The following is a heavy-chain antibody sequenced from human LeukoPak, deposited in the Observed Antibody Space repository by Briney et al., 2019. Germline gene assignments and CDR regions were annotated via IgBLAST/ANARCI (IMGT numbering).Heavy chain of an antibody. Sequence: SETLSLTCTVSGGSISSYYWSWIRQPTGKGLEWIGRIYTSGSTNYNPSLKSRVTMSVDTSKNQFSLKLSYVTAADTAVYYCAREVAAAEGINWFDPWGQGTLVTVSS. CDR3: AREVAAAEGINWFDP. CDR1: GGSISSYY. D-gene: IGHD6-13*01. V-gene: IGHV4-4*07. CDR2: IYTSGST. J-gene: IGHJ5*02.